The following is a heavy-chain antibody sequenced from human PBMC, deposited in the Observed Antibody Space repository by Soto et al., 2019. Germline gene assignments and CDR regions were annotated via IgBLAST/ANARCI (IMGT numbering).Heavy chain of an antibody. Sequence: ASVKVSCKASGYTFTIYDINWVRQATGQGLEWMGWMNPNSGNTGYAQKFQGRVTMTSNTSISTAYMELSSLRSEDTAVYYCARADYDFWSGYYVGNWFDPWGQGTLATVSS. CDR3: ARADYDFWSGYYVGNWFDP. J-gene: IGHJ5*02. CDR1: GYTFTIYD. D-gene: IGHD3-3*01. CDR2: MNPNSGNT. V-gene: IGHV1-8*01.